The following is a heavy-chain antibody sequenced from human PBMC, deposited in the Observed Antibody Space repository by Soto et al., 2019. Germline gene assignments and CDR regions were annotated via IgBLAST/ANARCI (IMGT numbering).Heavy chain of an antibody. V-gene: IGHV3-23*01. D-gene: IGHD2-2*01. CDR1: GFTFSSYA. Sequence: PGGSLRLSCAASGFTFSSYAMSWVRQAPGKGLEWVSAISGSGGSTYYADSVKGRFTISRDNSKNMLYLQMNSLRAEDTAVYYCAKSSPPFIVVVPAAMDYYYYGMDVWGQGTTVTVSS. CDR3: AKSSPPFIVVVPAAMDYYYYGMDV. J-gene: IGHJ6*02. CDR2: ISGSGGST.